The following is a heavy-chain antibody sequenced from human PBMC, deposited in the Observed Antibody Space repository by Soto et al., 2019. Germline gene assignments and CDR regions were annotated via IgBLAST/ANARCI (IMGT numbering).Heavy chain of an antibody. CDR2: IIHIFGTA. CDR3: EIEVWDSSGPGIFDY. J-gene: IGHJ4*02. V-gene: IGHV1-69*01. CDR1: GGTFSSYD. Sequence: QVQLVQSGAEVKKPGSSVKVSCKASGGTFSSYDISWVRQAPGQGLDCMGGIIHIFGTANYAKKLQGRVTITADESTSTAYMELSRLRSEDTAVYYCEIEVWDSSGPGIFDYWGQGTLVTVSS. D-gene: IGHD3-22*01.